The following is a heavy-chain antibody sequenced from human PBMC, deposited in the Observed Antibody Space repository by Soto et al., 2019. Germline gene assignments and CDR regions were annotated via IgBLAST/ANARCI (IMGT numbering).Heavy chain of an antibody. CDR3: ARVGRGIAAAGKERLYYYYYMDV. D-gene: IGHD6-13*01. CDR1: GYTFTSYG. V-gene: IGHV1-18*01. J-gene: IGHJ6*03. Sequence: ASVRVSCKASGYTFTSYGISWVRQAPGQGLEWMGWISAYNGNTNYAQKLQGRVTMTTDTSTSTAYMELGSLRSDDTAVYYCARVGRGIAAAGKERLYYYYYMDVWGKGTTVTVSS. CDR2: ISAYNGNT.